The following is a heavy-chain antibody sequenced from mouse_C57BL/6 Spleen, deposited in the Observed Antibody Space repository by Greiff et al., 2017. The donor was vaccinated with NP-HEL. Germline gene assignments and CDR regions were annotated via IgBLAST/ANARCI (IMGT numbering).Heavy chain of an antibody. D-gene: IGHD2-12*01. Sequence: EVQLQQSGPVLVKPGASVKMSCKASGYTFTDYYMNWVKQSHGKSLEWIGVINPYNGGTSYNQKFKGKATLTVDKSSSTAYMELNSLKSEDSAVYYCESRPGYSYGYFDFWGPGTTVTVSS. V-gene: IGHV1-19*01. CDR3: ESRPGYSYGYFDF. J-gene: IGHJ1*01. CDR2: INPYNGGT. CDR1: GYTFTDYY.